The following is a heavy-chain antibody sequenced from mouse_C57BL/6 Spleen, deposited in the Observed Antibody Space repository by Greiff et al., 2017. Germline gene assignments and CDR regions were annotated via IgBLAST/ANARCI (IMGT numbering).Heavy chain of an antibody. J-gene: IGHJ4*01. D-gene: IGHD4-1*01. CDR3: SREGTGYAMDY. Sequence: QVQLQQPGAELVKPGASVTLSCKASGYTFTSSWMHWVKQSPGQGLEWIGMIHPNSGSTNYNEKFKSKATLTVDKSSSIAYVHLSRLTFEDSAVYCCSREGTGYAMDYWGQGTSVTVSS. V-gene: IGHV1-64*01. CDR1: GYTFTSSW. CDR2: IHPNSGST.